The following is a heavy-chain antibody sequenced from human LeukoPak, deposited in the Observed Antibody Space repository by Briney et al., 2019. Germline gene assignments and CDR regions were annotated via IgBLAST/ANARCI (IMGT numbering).Heavy chain of an antibody. J-gene: IGHJ4*02. CDR1: GFTFSSYG. D-gene: IGHD2-2*01. V-gene: IGHV3-30*02. Sequence: GSLRLSCAASGFTFSSYGMHWVRQAPGKGLEWVAFIRYDGSNKYYADSVKGRFTISRDNSKNTLYLQMNSLRAEDTAVYYCAKELQPIVVVPASIDWGQGTLVTVSS. CDR2: IRYDGSNK. CDR3: AKELQPIVVVPASID.